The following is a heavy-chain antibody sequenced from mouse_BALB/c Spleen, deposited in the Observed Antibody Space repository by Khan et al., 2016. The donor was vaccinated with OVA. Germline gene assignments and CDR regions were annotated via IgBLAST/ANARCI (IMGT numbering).Heavy chain of an antibody. Sequence: VQLQESGAELAKPGASVKMSCKASGYTFTTYRMHWIKQRPGQGLEWIGYINPSTGYSEYNQKFKDKATLTADKSSSTAYMQLSSLTSEASAVYYCANHGSIAAWFGYWGQGTLVTVSA. CDR1: GYTFTTYR. V-gene: IGHV1-4*01. J-gene: IGHJ3*01. CDR2: INPSTGYS. CDR3: ANHGSIAAWFGY. D-gene: IGHD1-1*01.